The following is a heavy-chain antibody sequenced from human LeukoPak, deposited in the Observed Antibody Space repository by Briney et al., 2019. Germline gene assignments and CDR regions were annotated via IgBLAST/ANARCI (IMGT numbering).Heavy chain of an antibody. CDR2: IYYSGST. CDR3: ARRSYDDDAFDI. Sequence: SETLSLTCTVSGGSISSYYWSWIRQPPGKGLEWIGYIYYSGSTNYNPSLKSRVTISVDTSKNQFSLKLSSVTAADTAVYYCARRSYDDDAFDIWGQGTMVTVSS. V-gene: IGHV4-59*08. D-gene: IGHD3-22*01. J-gene: IGHJ3*02. CDR1: GGSISSYY.